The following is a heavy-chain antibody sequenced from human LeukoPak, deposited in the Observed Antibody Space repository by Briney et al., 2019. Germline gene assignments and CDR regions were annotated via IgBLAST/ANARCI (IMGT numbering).Heavy chain of an antibody. V-gene: IGHV3-30*02. D-gene: IGHD1-26*01. CDR2: IRYDGSNK. CDR3: AKGDQWELPFDY. J-gene: IGHJ4*02. Sequence: GGSLRLXCAASGFTCSSYGMHWVRQAPGKGLEWVAFIRYDGSNKYYADSVKGRFTISRDNSKNTLYLQMNSLRAEDTAVYYCAKGDQWELPFDYWGQGTLVTVSS. CDR1: GFTCSSYG.